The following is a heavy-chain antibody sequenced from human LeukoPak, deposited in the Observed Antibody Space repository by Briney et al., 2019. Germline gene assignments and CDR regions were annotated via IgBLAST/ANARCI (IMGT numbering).Heavy chain of an antibody. V-gene: IGHV3-30*18. D-gene: IGHD2-21*02. CDR1: GFTFSSYG. J-gene: IGHJ6*02. CDR2: ISYDGSNK. Sequence: GGSLRLSCAASGFTFSSYGMHWVRQAPGKGLEWVAVISYDGSNKYYADSVKGRFTISRDNSKNTLYLQMNSLRAEDTAVYYCAKERLYCGGDCFPPLYYYYYGMDVWGQGTTVTVSS. CDR3: AKERLYCGGDCFPPLYYYYYGMDV.